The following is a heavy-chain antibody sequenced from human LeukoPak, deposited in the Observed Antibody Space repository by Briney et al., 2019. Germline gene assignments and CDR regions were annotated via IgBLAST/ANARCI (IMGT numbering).Heavy chain of an antibody. J-gene: IGHJ4*02. Sequence: ASVKVSCKASGGTFSSYAISWVRQAPGQGLEWMGRIIPILGIANYAQKFQGRVTITTDESTSTAYMELSSLRSEDTAVYYCARESGSYRSGVYYWGQGTLVTVSS. CDR3: ARESGSYRSGVYY. CDR2: IIPILGIA. V-gene: IGHV1-69*04. CDR1: GGTFSSYA. D-gene: IGHD1-26*01.